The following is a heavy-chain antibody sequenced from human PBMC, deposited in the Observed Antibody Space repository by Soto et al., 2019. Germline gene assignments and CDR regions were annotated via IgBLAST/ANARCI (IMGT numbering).Heavy chain of an antibody. CDR3: ARESEDLTSNFDY. J-gene: IGHJ4*02. CDR2: ISSTTNYI. V-gene: IGHV3-21*06. CDR1: GFTFTRYS. Sequence: GGSLRLSXAASGFTFTRYSMNWVRQAPGKGLEWVSSISSTTNYIYYGDSMKGRFAISRDNAKNSLYLEMNSLRAEDTAVYYCARESEDLTSNFDYWGQGTLVTVSS.